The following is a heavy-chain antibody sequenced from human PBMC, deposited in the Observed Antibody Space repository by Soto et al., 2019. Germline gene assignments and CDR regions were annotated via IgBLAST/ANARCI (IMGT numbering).Heavy chain of an antibody. V-gene: IGHV4-59*01. CDR2: ISNSGST. D-gene: IGHD1-26*01. CDR3: ARGVVGDDTGFQH. CDR1: GGSISSFH. J-gene: IGHJ1*01. Sequence: PSETLSLTCTVSGGSISSFHWSLIRQPPGKGLEWIGFISNSGSTNYNPSLKSRVTISLETSKNQFSLKLSSVSAADTAVYYCARGVVGDDTGFQHWGQGTLVTVSS.